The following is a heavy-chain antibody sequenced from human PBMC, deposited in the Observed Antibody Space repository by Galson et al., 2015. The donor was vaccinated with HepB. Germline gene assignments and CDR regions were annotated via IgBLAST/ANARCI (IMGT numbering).Heavy chain of an antibody. J-gene: IGHJ4*02. Sequence: SLRLSCAASGFTFSSYSMNWVRQAPGKGLEWVSYISSRSSTIYYADSVKGRFTISRDNAKNSLFLQMNSLRDEDTAVYYCARISSGAYYFDYWGQGTLVTVSS. CDR1: GFTFSSYS. CDR2: ISSRSSTI. V-gene: IGHV3-48*02. D-gene: IGHD3-22*01. CDR3: ARISSGAYYFDY.